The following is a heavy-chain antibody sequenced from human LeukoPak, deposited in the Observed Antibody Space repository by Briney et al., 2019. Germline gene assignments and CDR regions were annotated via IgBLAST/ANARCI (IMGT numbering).Heavy chain of an antibody. CDR1: GFTFSSYG. V-gene: IGHV3-33*01. CDR3: ARDLCTAGSFYFDY. J-gene: IGHJ4*02. Sequence: GGSLRLSCVASGFTFSSYGMHWVRQTPGKGLEWVAVIWYDGSKKYSADSLKGLFTISRDDSKSTLYLQMNSLRAEDTAVYYCARDLCTAGSFYFDYWGQGTLVTVSS. CDR2: IWYDGSKK. D-gene: IGHD6-19*01.